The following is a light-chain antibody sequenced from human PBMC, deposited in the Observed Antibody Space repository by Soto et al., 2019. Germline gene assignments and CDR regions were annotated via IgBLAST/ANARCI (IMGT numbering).Light chain of an antibody. CDR2: DVS. J-gene: IGLJ1*01. V-gene: IGLV2-14*01. CDR1: SSDIGGYNY. CDR3: SSFTSSMTNV. Sequence: QSALTQHASVSGSPGQSITISCTGTSSDIGGYNYVSWYQQYPGKAPKLIIFDVSDRPSGVSYRFSGSKSGNTASLTISGLQAADEADYFCSSFTSSMTNVFGSGTKVTVL.